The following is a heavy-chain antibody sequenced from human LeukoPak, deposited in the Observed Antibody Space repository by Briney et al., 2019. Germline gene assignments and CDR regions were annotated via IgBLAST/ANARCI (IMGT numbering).Heavy chain of an antibody. V-gene: IGHV1-69*10. D-gene: IGHD3-22*01. CDR1: GGTFSSYA. Sequence: SVKVSCKASGGTFSSYAISWVRQAPGQGLEWMGGIIPILGIANYAQKFQGRVTITADKSTSTAYMELSSLRSEDTAVYYCARPYDSSGYDAFDIWGQGTMVTVSS. CDR3: ARPYDSSGYDAFDI. J-gene: IGHJ3*02. CDR2: IIPILGIA.